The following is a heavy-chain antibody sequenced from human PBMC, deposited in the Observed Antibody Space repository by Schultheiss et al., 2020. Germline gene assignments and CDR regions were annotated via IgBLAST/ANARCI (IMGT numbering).Heavy chain of an antibody. CDR1: GGSFSGYY. Sequence: SETLSLTCAVYGGSFSGYYWSWIRQHPGKGLEWIGYIYYSGNTYYNPSLKSRVTISVDTSKNQFSLKLSSVTAADTAVYYCARGVIVVVTARQYFDYWGQGTLVTVSS. CDR2: IYYSGNT. D-gene: IGHD2-21*02. J-gene: IGHJ4*02. V-gene: IGHV4-34*01. CDR3: ARGVIVVVTARQYFDY.